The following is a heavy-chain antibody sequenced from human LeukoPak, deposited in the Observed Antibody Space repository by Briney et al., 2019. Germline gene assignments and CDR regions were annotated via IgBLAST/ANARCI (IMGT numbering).Heavy chain of an antibody. CDR1: GGSISSGSYY. J-gene: IGHJ4*02. D-gene: IGHD3-16*02. Sequence: SETLSLTCTVSGGSISSGSYYWSWIRQPAGKGLEWIGSIYYSGSTYYNPSLKSRVTISVDTSKNQFSLKLSSVTAADTAVYYCASGYYDYVWGSYRPLDYWGQGTLVTVSS. CDR3: ASGYYDYVWGSYRPLDY. CDR2: IYYSGST. V-gene: IGHV4-39*01.